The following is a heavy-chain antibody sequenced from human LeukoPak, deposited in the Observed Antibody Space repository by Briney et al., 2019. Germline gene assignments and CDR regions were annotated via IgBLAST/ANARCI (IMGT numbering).Heavy chain of an antibody. V-gene: IGHV1-2*02. Sequence: ASVKVSCKASGYTFTCYYMHWVRQAPGQGLEWMGWINPNSGGTNYAQKFQGRVTMTRDTSISTAYMELSRLRSDDTAVYYCAYDSSGYYYVAFDYWGQGTLVTVSS. CDR2: INPNSGGT. CDR1: GYTFTCYY. J-gene: IGHJ4*02. D-gene: IGHD3-22*01. CDR3: AYDSSGYYYVAFDY.